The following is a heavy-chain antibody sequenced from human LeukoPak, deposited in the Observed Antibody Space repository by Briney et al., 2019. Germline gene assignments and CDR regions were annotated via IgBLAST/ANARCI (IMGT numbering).Heavy chain of an antibody. CDR2: IYYSGST. J-gene: IGHJ3*02. D-gene: IGHD2-2*01. V-gene: IGHV4-39*01. Sequence: PSETLSLTCTVSGGSISSSSYYWGWIRQPPGKGLEWTGSIYYSGSTYYNPSLKSRVTISVDTSKNQFSLKLSSVTAADTAVYYCARAPASSTINDAFDIWGQGTMVTVSS. CDR1: GGSISSSSYY. CDR3: ARAPASSTINDAFDI.